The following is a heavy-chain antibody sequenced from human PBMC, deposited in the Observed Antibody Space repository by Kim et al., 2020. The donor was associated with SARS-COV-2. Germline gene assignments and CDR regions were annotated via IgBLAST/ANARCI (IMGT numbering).Heavy chain of an antibody. J-gene: IGHJ6*02. CDR1: GFTFSSYC. CDR3: AKDRGYYDFWSGYLGGEGALVNYYGMDV. Sequence: GGSLRLSCAASGFTFSSYCMHWVRQAPGKGLEWVAVISYDGSNKYYADSVKGRFTISRDNSKNTLYLQMNSLRAEDTAVYYCAKDRGYYDFWSGYLGGEGALVNYYGMDVWGQGTTVTVSS. D-gene: IGHD3-3*01. V-gene: IGHV3-30*18. CDR2: ISYDGSNK.